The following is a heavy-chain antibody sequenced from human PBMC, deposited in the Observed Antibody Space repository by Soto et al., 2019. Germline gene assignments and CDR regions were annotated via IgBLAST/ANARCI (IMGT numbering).Heavy chain of an antibody. CDR2: ISAYNGNT. V-gene: IGHV1-18*01. J-gene: IGHJ4*02. CDR3: ARRLSDGSGSYYPDY. CDR1: GYTFTGYG. Sequence: QIQLVQSGAEVKKPGASVKVSCKASGYTFTGYGITWVRQAPGQGLEWLGWISAYNGNTNYAQKLQGRVNMTADPSTSTAYMELRSLTSDDTAVYFCARRLSDGSGSYYPDYWGQGALVNVSS. D-gene: IGHD3-10*01.